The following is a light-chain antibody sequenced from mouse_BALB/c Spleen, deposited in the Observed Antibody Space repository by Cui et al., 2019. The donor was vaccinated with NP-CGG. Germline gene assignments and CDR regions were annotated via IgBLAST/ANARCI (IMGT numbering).Light chain of an antibody. J-gene: IGLJ1*01. V-gene: IGLV1*01. CDR3: ALWYSNHWV. CDR1: TGAVTTSNY. CDR2: GTN. Sequence: QAVVTLETALTTSPGVTVTLTCRSSTGAVTTSNYANWVQEKPDHLFTGLIGGTNNRAPGVPARFSGSLIGDKAALTITGAQTEDEAMYFCALWYSNHWVFGGGTKLTVL.